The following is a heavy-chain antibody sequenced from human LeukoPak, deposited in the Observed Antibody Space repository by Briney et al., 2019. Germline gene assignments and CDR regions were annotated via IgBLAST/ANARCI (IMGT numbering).Heavy chain of an antibody. CDR1: GGSISSYY. V-gene: IGHV4-4*07. J-gene: IGHJ6*03. CDR3: AREAVAGNYYMDV. D-gene: IGHD6-19*01. Sequence: PSETLSLTCTVSGGSISSYYRSWIRQPAGKGLEWIGRIYTSGSTNYNPSLKSRVTMSVDTSKNQFSLKLSSVTAADTAVYYCAREAVAGNYYMDVWGKGTTVTVSS. CDR2: IYTSGST.